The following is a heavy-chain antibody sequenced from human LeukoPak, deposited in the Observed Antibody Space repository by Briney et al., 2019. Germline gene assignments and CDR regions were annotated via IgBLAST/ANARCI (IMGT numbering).Heavy chain of an antibody. CDR2: INPSGGST. Sequence: ASVKVSCKASGYTFTSYYMHWVRQAPGQGLEWMGIINPSGGSTSCAQKFQGRVTMTRDTSTSTVYMELSSLRSEDTAVYYCGRFNYDSSGYYFGYFDYWGQGTLVTVSS. CDR3: GRFNYDSSGYYFGYFDY. CDR1: GYTFTSYY. J-gene: IGHJ4*02. V-gene: IGHV1-46*01. D-gene: IGHD3-22*01.